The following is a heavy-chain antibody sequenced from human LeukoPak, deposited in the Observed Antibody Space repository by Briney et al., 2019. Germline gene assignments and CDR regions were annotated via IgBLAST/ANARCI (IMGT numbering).Heavy chain of an antibody. V-gene: IGHV3-23*01. J-gene: IGHJ6*02. CDR1: GFTFSGYA. CDR3: AKHGSPGPILYNGMDV. D-gene: IGHD1-26*01. CDR2: ISGSGSNT. Sequence: PGGSLSLSSAVSGFTFSGYAMSWVRQAPGKGLEWVSSISGSGSNTYHTDPVKGRCTISRDNSKNTLYLEMNSLRVEDTAIYYCAKHGSPGPILYNGMDVWALGTTVTVSS.